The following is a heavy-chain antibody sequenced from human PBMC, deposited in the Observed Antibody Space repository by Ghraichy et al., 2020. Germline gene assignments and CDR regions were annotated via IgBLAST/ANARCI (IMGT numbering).Heavy chain of an antibody. CDR3: ARAVLWFGEGEYYFDY. J-gene: IGHJ4*02. V-gene: IGHV6-1*01. D-gene: IGHD3-10*01. CDR1: GDSVSSNSAA. CDR2: TYYRSKWYN. Sequence: SETLSLTCAISGDSVSSNSAAWNWIRQSPSRGLEWLGRTYYRSKWYNDYAVSVKSRITINPDTSKNQFSLQLNSVTPEDTAVYYCARAVLWFGEGEYYFDYWGQGTLVTVSS.